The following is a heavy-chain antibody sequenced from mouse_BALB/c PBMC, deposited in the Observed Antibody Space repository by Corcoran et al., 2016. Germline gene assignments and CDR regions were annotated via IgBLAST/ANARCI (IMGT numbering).Heavy chain of an antibody. CDR2: IDPANGNT. CDR1: AFNIKDTY. Sequence: EVQLQQSGADLVKPGASVKLSCTASAFNIKDTYMHWVKQRPEQGLEWIGRIDPANGNTKYDPKFQGKATITADTSSNAAYLQLSSLTSEDTAVYYCARWDWYFDVGGAGTTVTVSS. V-gene: IGHV14-3*02. CDR3: ARWDWYFDV. J-gene: IGHJ1*01.